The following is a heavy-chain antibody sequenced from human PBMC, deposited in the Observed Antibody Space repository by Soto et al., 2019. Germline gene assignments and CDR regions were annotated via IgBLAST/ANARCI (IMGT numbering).Heavy chain of an antibody. CDR1: GFTFSSYS. J-gene: IGHJ1*01. D-gene: IGHD6-13*01. Sequence: EVQLVESWGGLVKPGGSLRLSCAASGFTFSSYSMNCVRQAPGKGLEWVSSISSSSSYIYYADSVKGRFTVSRDNAKNSLSLKMNSLRAEDTAVYYCASQYSSSWREYFQHWGQGTLVTVSS. CDR2: ISSSSSYI. V-gene: IGHV3-21*01. CDR3: ASQYSSSWREYFQH.